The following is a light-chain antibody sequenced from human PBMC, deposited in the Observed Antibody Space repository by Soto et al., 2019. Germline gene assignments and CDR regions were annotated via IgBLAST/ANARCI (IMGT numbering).Light chain of an antibody. CDR2: DNN. V-gene: IGLV1-51*01. J-gene: IGLJ2*01. CDR3: GTWDSRLRVVV. CDR1: SSNIGNNY. Sequence: QAVLTQPPSVSAAPRQKVAISCSGSSSNIGNNYVSWYHRVPGSAPKLLIYDNNERPSGIPDRFSGSKSGTSATLDITGLQTGDEGDYYCGTWDSRLRVVVFGGGTKLTVL.